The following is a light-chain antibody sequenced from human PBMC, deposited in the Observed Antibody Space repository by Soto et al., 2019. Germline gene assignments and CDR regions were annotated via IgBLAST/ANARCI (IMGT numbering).Light chain of an antibody. CDR2: INT. CDR1: SSNIGAGSG. J-gene: IGLJ1*01. V-gene: IGLV1-40*01. CDR3: CSYTSRHLYV. Sequence: QSVLTQPPSVSGAPGESVTISCAGSSSNIGAGSGVHWYQQLPATAPKLLISINTNRPSGVPDRFSGSKSGTSASLAITGLLPEDEAEYYCCSYTSRHLYVFGTGTKLTVL.